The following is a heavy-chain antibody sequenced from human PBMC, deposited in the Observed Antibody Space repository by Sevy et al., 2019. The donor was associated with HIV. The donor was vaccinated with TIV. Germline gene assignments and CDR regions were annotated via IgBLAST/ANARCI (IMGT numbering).Heavy chain of an antibody. CDR1: GGSITSLY. CDR2: IYYNGHI. J-gene: IGHJ4*02. V-gene: IGHV4-59*08. Sequence: SETLSLTCTVSGGSITSLYWNWIRQLPGKGLEWIANIYYNGHINYNPSLKSRVTLSLDTSKNQFSLRLSSVTAVDTAMYYCAGENAWGRGYSWGQGTLVTVSS. D-gene: IGHD1-26*01. CDR3: AGENAWGRGYS.